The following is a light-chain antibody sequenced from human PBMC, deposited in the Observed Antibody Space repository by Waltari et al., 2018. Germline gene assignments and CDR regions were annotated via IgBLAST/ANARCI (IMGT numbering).Light chain of an antibody. CDR2: DVS. J-gene: IGLJ2*01. CDR3: SSYISSSTLEL. Sequence: QSALTQPASVSGSPGQSITISFTGTSSAVGGYNHVSSYHQHPGKAPKLMIYDVSNRPSGVSTRFSGSKSGNTASLTISGLQAEDEADYYCSSYISSSTLELFGGGTSLTVL. V-gene: IGLV2-14*03. CDR1: SSAVGGYNH.